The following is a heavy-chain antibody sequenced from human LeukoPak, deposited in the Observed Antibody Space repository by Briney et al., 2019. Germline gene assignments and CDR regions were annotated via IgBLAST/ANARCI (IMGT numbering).Heavy chain of an antibody. J-gene: IGHJ4*02. D-gene: IGHD6-6*01. V-gene: IGHV4-59*08. CDR3: ARREGYSSSPLGY. CDR2: IYYSGST. Sequence: SGTLSLTCTVSGGSMSSYYWSWIRQPPGKGLEWIGYIYYSGSTHYNPSLKSRVTISVDTSKNQFSLRLSSVTAADTAMYYCARREGYSSSPLGYWGQGTLVTVSS. CDR1: GGSMSSYY.